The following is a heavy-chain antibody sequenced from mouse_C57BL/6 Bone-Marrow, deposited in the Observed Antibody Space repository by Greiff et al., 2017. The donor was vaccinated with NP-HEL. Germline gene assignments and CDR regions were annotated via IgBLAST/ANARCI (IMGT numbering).Heavy chain of an antibody. Sequence: QVQLKQPGAELVMPGASVKLSCKASGYTFTSYWMHWVKQRPGQGLEWIGEIDPSDSYTNYNQKFKGQSTLTVAKSSSTAYMQLSSLTSAASAVYYCARGTTVVAFYWYFDVWGTGTTVTVSS. J-gene: IGHJ1*03. CDR2: IDPSDSYT. CDR3: ARGTTVVAFYWYFDV. D-gene: IGHD1-1*01. V-gene: IGHV1-69*01. CDR1: GYTFTSYW.